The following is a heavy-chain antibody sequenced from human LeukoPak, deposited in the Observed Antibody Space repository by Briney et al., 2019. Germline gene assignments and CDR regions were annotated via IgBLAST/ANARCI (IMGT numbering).Heavy chain of an antibody. CDR1: GGTFSSYA. V-gene: IGHV1-69*13. D-gene: IGHD2-2*01. Sequence: ASVKVSCKASGGTFSSYAISWVRQAPGQGLEWMGGIIPIFGTANYAQKFQGRVTITADESTSTAYMELSSLRSEDTAVYYCAGDFVGVPAAFRGGGYYYYYGMDVWGQGTTVTVSS. J-gene: IGHJ6*02. CDR3: AGDFVGVPAAFRGGGYYYYYGMDV. CDR2: IIPIFGTA.